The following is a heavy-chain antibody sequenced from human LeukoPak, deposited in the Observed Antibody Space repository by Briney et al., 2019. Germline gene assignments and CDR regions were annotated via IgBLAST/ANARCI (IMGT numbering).Heavy chain of an antibody. D-gene: IGHD6-13*01. CDR1: GFTFSSYA. CDR2: ISSSSSYI. V-gene: IGHV3-21*01. Sequence: GGSLRLSCAASGFTFSSYAMSWVRQAPGKGLEWVSSISSSSSYIYYADSVKGRFTISRDNAKNSLYLQMNSLRAEDTAVYYCARDPPGYSSDYWGQGTLVTVSS. J-gene: IGHJ4*02. CDR3: ARDPPGYSSDY.